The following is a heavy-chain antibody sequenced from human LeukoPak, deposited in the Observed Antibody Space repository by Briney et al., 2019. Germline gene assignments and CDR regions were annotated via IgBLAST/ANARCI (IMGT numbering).Heavy chain of an antibody. CDR1: GYTFTSYG. V-gene: IGHV1-18*01. CDR3: ARFVVVAGRYYFDY. D-gene: IGHD2-15*01. CDR2: ISAYNGNT. Sequence: ASVKVSCKTSGYTFTSYGISWVRQAPGQGLEWMGWISAYNGNTNYAQKLQGRVTMTTDTSTSTAYMELRSLRSDDTAVYYCARFVVVAGRYYFDYWGQGTLVTVSS. J-gene: IGHJ4*02.